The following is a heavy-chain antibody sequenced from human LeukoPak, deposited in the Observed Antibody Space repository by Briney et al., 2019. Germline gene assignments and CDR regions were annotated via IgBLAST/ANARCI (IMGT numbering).Heavy chain of an antibody. CDR2: IKQDGSEK. D-gene: IGHD3-9*01. Sequence: GGSLRLSCAASGFTFSSYWMSWVCQAPGKGLEWVANIKQDGSEKYYVDSVKGRFTISRDNAKNSLYLQMNSLRAEDTAVYYCARGTIWNHYYYYYMDVWGKGTTVTISS. V-gene: IGHV3-7*01. J-gene: IGHJ6*03. CDR3: ARGTIWNHYYYYYMDV. CDR1: GFTFSSYW.